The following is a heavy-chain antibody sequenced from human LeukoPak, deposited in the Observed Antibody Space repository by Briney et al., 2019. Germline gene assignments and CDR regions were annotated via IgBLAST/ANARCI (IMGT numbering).Heavy chain of an antibody. CDR2: IWYDGSNK. D-gene: IGHD3-22*01. Sequence: GRSLRLSCAASGFTFSSYGMHWVRQAPGKGPEWVAVIWYDGSNKYYADSVKGRFTISRDNSKNTLYLQMNSLRAEDTAVYYCAREKRYYDSSGYDPYNWSDPWGQGTLVTVSS. J-gene: IGHJ5*02. CDR3: AREKRYYDSSGYDPYNWSDP. CDR1: GFTFSSYG. V-gene: IGHV3-33*01.